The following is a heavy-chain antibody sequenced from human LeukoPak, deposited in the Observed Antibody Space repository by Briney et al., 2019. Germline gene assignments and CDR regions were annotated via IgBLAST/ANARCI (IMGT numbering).Heavy chain of an antibody. V-gene: IGHV4-39*07. CDR1: GGSISSSSYY. CDR2: FYYSGRT. CDR3: ARLKALVDV. J-gene: IGHJ6*04. Sequence: PETLSLTCTVSGGSISSSSYYWGWIRQPPGKGLEWIGSFYYSGRTYYCPSLKSRVTISVDTSKNQFSLKLSSVTAADTAVYYCARLKALVDVWGKGTMVTVSS.